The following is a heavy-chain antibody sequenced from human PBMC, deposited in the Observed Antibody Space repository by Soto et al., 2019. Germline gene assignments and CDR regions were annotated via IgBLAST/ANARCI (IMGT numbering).Heavy chain of an antibody. J-gene: IGHJ6*02. CDR3: ARASIAAAGPYYYYYGMDV. CDR2: INPNSGGT. Sequence: ASVEVSCKASGYTFTGYYMHWVRQAPGQGLEWMGWINPNSGGTNYAQKFQGWVTMTRDTSISTAYMELSRLRSDDTAVYYCARASIAAAGPYYYYYGMDVWGQGTPVTVS. V-gene: IGHV1-2*04. D-gene: IGHD6-13*01. CDR1: GYTFTGYY.